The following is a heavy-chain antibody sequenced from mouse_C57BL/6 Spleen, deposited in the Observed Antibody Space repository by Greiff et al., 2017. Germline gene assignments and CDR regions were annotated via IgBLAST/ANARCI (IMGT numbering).Heavy chain of an antibody. CDR3: ARDCYGSSPVFDV. CDR2: IDPANGNT. Sequence: EVQLQQSVAELVRPGASVKLSCTASGFNINNTYMHWVKQRPEQGLEWIGRIDPANGNTKYAPKFQGKATITADTSSNTAYLQLSSLTSEVTAIYYCARDCYGSSPVFDVWGTGTTVTVSA. CDR1: GFNINNTY. V-gene: IGHV14-3*01. J-gene: IGHJ1*03. D-gene: IGHD1-1*01.